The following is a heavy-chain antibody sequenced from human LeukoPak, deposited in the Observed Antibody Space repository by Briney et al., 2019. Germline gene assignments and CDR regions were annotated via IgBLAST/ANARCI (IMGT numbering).Heavy chain of an antibody. J-gene: IGHJ4*02. CDR2: ISYDGSNK. D-gene: IGHD3-3*01. CDR3: ARGWMPSGLDY. V-gene: IGHV3-30-3*01. Sequence: GGSLRLSCAASGFTFSSYAMHWVRQAPGKGLEWVAVISYDGSNKYYADSVKGRFTISRDNSKNTLYLQMNSLRAEDTAVYYCARGWMPSGLDYWGQGTLVTVSP. CDR1: GFTFSSYA.